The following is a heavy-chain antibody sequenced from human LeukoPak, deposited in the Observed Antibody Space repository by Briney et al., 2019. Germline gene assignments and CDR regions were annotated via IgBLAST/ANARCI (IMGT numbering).Heavy chain of an antibody. Sequence: GGSLRLSCAAAGFTVSSNYMSWVRKAPGKGLEWVSVIYSGGSTYYADSVKGRFTISRDNSKNTLYLQMNSLRAEDTAVYYCAREVGYCSSTSCYKGWNYYYYMDVWGKGTTVTFSS. CDR1: GFTVSSNY. V-gene: IGHV3-53*01. CDR2: IYSGGST. CDR3: AREVGYCSSTSCYKGWNYYYYMDV. J-gene: IGHJ6*03. D-gene: IGHD2-2*02.